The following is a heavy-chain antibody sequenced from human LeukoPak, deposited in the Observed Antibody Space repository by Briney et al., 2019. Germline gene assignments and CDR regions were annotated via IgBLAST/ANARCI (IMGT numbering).Heavy chain of an antibody. Sequence: PGGSLRLTCAASGFIFGAYAPHWVRQAPGKGLEWVAVISYDGSNKYYVDSVKGRITISRDKSKNTVYLQMNSLRVEDTAVYYCARDAGTDGTYFDYWGQGTLVTVSS. CDR3: ARDAGTDGTYFDY. J-gene: IGHJ4*02. CDR2: ISYDGSNK. V-gene: IGHV3-30*04. D-gene: IGHD1-1*01. CDR1: GFIFGAYA.